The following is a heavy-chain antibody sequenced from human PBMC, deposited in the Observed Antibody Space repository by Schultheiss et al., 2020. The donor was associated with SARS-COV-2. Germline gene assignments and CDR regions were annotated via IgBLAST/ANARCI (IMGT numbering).Heavy chain of an antibody. CDR1: GGSISSGGYY. CDR2: IYYSGST. D-gene: IGHD5-12*01. CDR3: ARVEGGIVATIDY. J-gene: IGHJ4*02. Sequence: SETLSLTCTVSGGSISSGGYYWSWIRQHPGKGLEWIGYIYYSGSTNYNPSLKSRVTISLDTSKNHFSLKLSSVTAADTAVYYCARVEGGIVATIDYWGQGTLVTVSS. V-gene: IGHV4-61*03.